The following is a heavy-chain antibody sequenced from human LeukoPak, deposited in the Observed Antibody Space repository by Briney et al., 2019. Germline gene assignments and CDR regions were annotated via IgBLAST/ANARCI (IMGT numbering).Heavy chain of an antibody. CDR3: AKDLRYGRDFDY. CDR2: IRYDGTNK. Sequence: PGGSLRLSCAASGFNFSNYGMHWVRQAPGKGLEWVAFIRYDGTNKYYADSVKGRFTISRDNSKNTLYLQMNSLRAEDTAVYYCAKDLRYGRDFDYWCQGTLVTVSS. V-gene: IGHV3-30*02. CDR1: GFNFSNYG. J-gene: IGHJ4*02. D-gene: IGHD5-18*01.